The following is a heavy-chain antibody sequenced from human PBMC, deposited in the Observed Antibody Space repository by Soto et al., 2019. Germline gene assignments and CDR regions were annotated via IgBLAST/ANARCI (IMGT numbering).Heavy chain of an antibody. Sequence: GGSLRLSCAASGFTFNTHWMHWVRQAPGKGLVWVSRTNSDGSITDYADSVKGRFSISRDNPRNTLYLQMNSLSPEDTAVYYCARAMTSVGAAAKGDFWGQGTLVTVSS. V-gene: IGHV3-74*01. CDR2: TNSDGSIT. D-gene: IGHD1-26*01. CDR1: GFTFNTHW. CDR3: ARAMTSVGAAAKGDF. J-gene: IGHJ4*02.